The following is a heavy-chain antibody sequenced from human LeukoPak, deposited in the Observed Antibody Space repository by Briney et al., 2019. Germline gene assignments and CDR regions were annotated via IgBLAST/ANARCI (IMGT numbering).Heavy chain of an antibody. Sequence: SETLSLTCTVSGGSISSSDYYWSWIRQPPGKGLEWIGYIYYSGSTNYNPSLKSRVTISVDTSKNQFSLKLSSVTAADTAVYYCARQGEVTTEGYYYYYMDVWGKGTTVTVSS. CDR1: GGSISSSDYY. V-gene: IGHV4-61*05. J-gene: IGHJ6*03. CDR3: ARQGEVTTEGYYYYYMDV. CDR2: IYYSGST. D-gene: IGHD4-11*01.